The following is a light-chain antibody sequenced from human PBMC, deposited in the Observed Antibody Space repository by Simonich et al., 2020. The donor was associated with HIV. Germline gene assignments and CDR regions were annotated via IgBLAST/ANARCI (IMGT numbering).Light chain of an antibody. CDR3: QQSYSAPYT. J-gene: IGKJ3*01. V-gene: IGKV1-5*03. Sequence: IQMTQSPSPLSASVGDRVTITCRASQSISSWLAWYQQKPGKAPKLLIYKASSLESGVPSRFIGSGSGADFTLTINSLQSEDFATYYWQQSYSAPYTFGPGTKVDFK. CDR2: KAS. CDR1: QSISSW.